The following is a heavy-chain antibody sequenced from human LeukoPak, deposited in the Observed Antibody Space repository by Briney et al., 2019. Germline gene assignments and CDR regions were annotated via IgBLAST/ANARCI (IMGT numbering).Heavy chain of an antibody. CDR2: ISGNSDMT. Sequence: GSLRLPCAASGFTLCPYAMTWVRQAPGKGLEWVPGISGNSDMTYYADSVKGRFTISRDNSKNTLYLQMNSLRAEDTAVYYCASTPQVAAAGTGSDYWGQGTLVTVSS. CDR3: ASTPQVAAAGTGSDY. CDR1: GFTLCPYA. J-gene: IGHJ4*02. V-gene: IGHV3-23*01. D-gene: IGHD6-13*01.